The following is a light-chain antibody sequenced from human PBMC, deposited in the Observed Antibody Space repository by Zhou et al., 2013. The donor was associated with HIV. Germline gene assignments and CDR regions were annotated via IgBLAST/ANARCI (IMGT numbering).Light chain of an antibody. CDR3: QQYNTYSATS. CDR2: KAS. J-gene: IGKJ2*03. Sequence: DTQMTQSPSTLSASVGDRVTITCRASQSVSVYLAWYQQKPGKAPKVLIYKASRLESGVPSRFSGSGSGTEFTLTISSLQPDDLATYYCQQYNTYSATSFGQGTKLEIK. V-gene: IGKV1-5*03. CDR1: QSVSVY.